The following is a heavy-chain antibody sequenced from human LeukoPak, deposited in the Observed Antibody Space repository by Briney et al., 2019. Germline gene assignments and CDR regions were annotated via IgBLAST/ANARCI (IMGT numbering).Heavy chain of an antibody. CDR1: GYTFTSYY. D-gene: IGHD3-10*01. CDR2: INPSGGST. Sequence: GASVKVSCKASGYTFTSYYMHRVRQAPGQGLEWMGIINPSGGSTSYAQKFQGRVTMTRDTSTSTAYMELSSLRSEDTAVYYCARDSPHLRFGELLSGLDYWGQGTLVTVSS. CDR3: ARDSPHLRFGELLSGLDY. J-gene: IGHJ4*02. V-gene: IGHV1-46*01.